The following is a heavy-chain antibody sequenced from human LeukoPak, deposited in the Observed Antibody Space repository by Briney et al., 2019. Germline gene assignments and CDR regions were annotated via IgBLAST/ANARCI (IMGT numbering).Heavy chain of an antibody. CDR3: ARGGLAIFGVVARGSDY. V-gene: IGHV1-2*02. CDR2: INPNSGGT. D-gene: IGHD3-3*01. J-gene: IGHJ4*02. CDR1: GYTFTGYY. Sequence: ASVKVSCKASGYTFTGYYMHWVRQAPGQGLEWMGWINPNSGGTNYVQKFQGRVTMTRDTSISTAYMELSRLRSDDTAVYYCARGGLAIFGVVARGSDYWGQGTLVTVSS.